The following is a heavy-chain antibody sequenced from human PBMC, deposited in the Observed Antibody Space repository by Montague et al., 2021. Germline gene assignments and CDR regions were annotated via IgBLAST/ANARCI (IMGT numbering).Heavy chain of an antibody. CDR1: ADSITGYY. D-gene: IGHD6-13*01. Sequence: SETLSLTCSVSADSITGYYWSWIRLPPGKGLEWIGYVYSSVSTSYNPSLKSRVIISVESAKNQISLTLNSATAADTAVYYCARGHGYDSSWFYWGQGTLIFVSA. CDR2: VYSSVST. V-gene: IGHV4-59*12. CDR3: ARGHGYDSSWFY. J-gene: IGHJ4*02.